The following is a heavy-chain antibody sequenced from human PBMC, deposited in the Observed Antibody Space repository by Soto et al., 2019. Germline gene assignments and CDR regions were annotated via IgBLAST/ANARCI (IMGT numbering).Heavy chain of an antibody. J-gene: IGHJ3*02. D-gene: IGHD5-12*01. CDR2: IGWNSGII. CDR3: ANDFAHDSGDEGAFDI. V-gene: IGHV3-9*01. CDR1: GFNFEDYA. Sequence: EVQLVELGGGLVQPGRSLRLSCAVSGFNFEDYAMHWVRQTPGKGLEWVSGIGWNSGIIGYADSVRGRFTISRDNTKDYLYMKMDSVRVEDTDVYYCANDFAHDSGDEGAFDIWGQGTMVVVSS.